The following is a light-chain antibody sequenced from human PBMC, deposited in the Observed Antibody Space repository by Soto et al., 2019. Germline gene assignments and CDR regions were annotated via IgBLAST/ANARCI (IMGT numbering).Light chain of an antibody. CDR1: QTVSSNY. CDR3: QQRSDWLIT. CDR2: DAS. Sequence: EIILTQSPDTLSLSPGERATLSCRASQTVSSNYLAWCQQRPGQAPRLLIYDASNRATGIPARFSGSGSGTDFTLTISSLEPEDFAVYYCQQRSDWLITFGQGTRLEIK. V-gene: IGKV3D-20*02. J-gene: IGKJ5*01.